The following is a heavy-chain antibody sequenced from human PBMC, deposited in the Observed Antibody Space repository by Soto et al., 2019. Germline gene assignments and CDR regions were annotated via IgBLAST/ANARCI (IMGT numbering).Heavy chain of an antibody. V-gene: IGHV1-3*01. CDR2: INAGNGNT. J-gene: IGHJ6*02. CDR3: ARETYYYDSSGYYPYYYGMDV. CDR1: GYTFTSYA. Sequence: ASVKVSCKASGYTFTSYAMHWVRQAPGQRLEWMGWINAGNGNTKYSQKFQGRDTITRDTSASTAYMELSSLRSEDTAVYYCARETYYYDSSGYYPYYYGMDVWGQGTTVTVSS. D-gene: IGHD3-22*01.